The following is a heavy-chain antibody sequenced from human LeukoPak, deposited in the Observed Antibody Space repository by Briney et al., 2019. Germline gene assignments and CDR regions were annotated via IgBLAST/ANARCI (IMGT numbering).Heavy chain of an antibody. V-gene: IGHV1-18*01. CDR2: ISAYNGNT. Sequence: ASVKVSCKASGYTFTSYVISWVRQAPGQGLEWMGWISAYNGNTNYAQKLQGRVTMTADTSTSTAYMELRSLRSDDTAVYYCARADDSSGLLDYWGQGTLVTVSS. CDR1: GYTFTSYV. CDR3: ARADDSSGLLDY. D-gene: IGHD3-22*01. J-gene: IGHJ4*02.